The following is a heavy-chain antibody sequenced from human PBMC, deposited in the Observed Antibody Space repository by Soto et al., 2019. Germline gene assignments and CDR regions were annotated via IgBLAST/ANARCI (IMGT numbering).Heavy chain of an antibody. CDR2: IRSKAYGGTT. CDR1: GFTFGDYA. D-gene: IGHD3-22*01. CDR3: TFDSSGYYGPRDY. Sequence: PGGSLRLSCTASGFTFGDYAMSWVRQAPGKGLEWVGFIRSKAYGGTTEYAASVKGRFTISRDDSKSIAYLQMNSLKTEDTAVYYCTFDSSGYYGPRDYWGQGTLVTVSS. V-gene: IGHV3-49*04. J-gene: IGHJ4*02.